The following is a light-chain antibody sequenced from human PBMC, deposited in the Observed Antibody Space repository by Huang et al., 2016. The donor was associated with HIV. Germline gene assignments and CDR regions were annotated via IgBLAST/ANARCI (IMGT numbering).Light chain of an antibody. J-gene: IGKJ2*01. Sequence: IQMTQSLSSLSASVGDRVTISCQASQYIRNYLNWYQQKPGNAPTLLIYGASNLEAVVPSRFSGNGSGTDFTFTISSLQSEDIATYYCQQYDNLYTFGQGTKLEIK. CDR1: QYIRNY. CDR3: QQYDNLYT. CDR2: GAS. V-gene: IGKV1-33*01.